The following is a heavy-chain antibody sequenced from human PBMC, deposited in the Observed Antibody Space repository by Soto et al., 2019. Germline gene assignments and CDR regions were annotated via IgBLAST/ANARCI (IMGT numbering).Heavy chain of an antibody. J-gene: IGHJ4*02. CDR3: VRTFIVGGSTLVY. D-gene: IGHD1-26*01. CDR2: ISRTRDYI. Sequence: PGGSLRLSCAASGFTFTAYTMYWVRQAPGKGLEWVASISRTRDYIYYADSVKGRFTIFRDNANNSLFLQMDSLRAEDTAVYYCVRTFIVGGSTLVYWGQGALVTVSS. V-gene: IGHV3-21*01. CDR1: GFTFTAYT.